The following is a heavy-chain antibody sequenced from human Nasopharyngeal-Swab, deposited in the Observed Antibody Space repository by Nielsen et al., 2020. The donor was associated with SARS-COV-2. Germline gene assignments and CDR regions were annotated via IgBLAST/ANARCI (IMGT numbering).Heavy chain of an antibody. J-gene: IGHJ3*02. CDR3: AKLDMVRGVIITSYAFDI. V-gene: IGHV3-69-1*01. CDR2: ISSSSTI. Sequence: WIRQPPGKGLEWVSYISSSSTIYYADSVKGRFTISRDNSKNTLYLQMNSLRAEDTAVYYCAKLDMVRGVIITSYAFDIWGQGTMVTVSS. D-gene: IGHD3-10*01.